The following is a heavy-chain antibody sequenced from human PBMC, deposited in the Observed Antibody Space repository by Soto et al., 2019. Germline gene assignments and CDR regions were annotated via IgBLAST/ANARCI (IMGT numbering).Heavy chain of an antibody. CDR1: GFTFSDYY. D-gene: IGHD6-19*01. V-gene: IGHV3-11*01. CDR3: ARVGAPAVVTPDYYFDN. CDR2: ISSSGSTI. J-gene: IGHJ4*02. Sequence: PGGSLRLSCAASGFTFSDYYMSWIRQAPGKGLEWVSYISSSGSTIYYADSVKGRFTISRDNAKNSLYLQMNSLRAEDTAVSYCARVGAPAVVTPDYYFDNWGQGTLVTVSS.